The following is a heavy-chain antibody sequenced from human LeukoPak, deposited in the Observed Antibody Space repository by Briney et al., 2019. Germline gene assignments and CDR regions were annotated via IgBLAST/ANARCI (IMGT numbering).Heavy chain of an antibody. J-gene: IGHJ4*02. CDR2: ISGSAPST. CDR1: GFTFSSYS. Sequence: GGSLRLSCAASGFTFSSYSMSWVRQAPGKGLEWVSGISGSAPSTYYADSVKGRFTISRDNSKNTLDLQMNSLRVEDTAVYYCATTADYWGSYGWGQGTLVTVSS. CDR3: ATTADYWGSYG. D-gene: IGHD7-27*01. V-gene: IGHV3-23*01.